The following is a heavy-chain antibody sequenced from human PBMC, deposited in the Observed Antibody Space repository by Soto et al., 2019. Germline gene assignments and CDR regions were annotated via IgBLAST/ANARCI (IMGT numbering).Heavy chain of an antibody. V-gene: IGHV3-23*01. J-gene: IGHJ4*02. CDR1: GFTFSTYA. CDR3: ARQHYYDSSGYYYDDY. D-gene: IGHD3-22*01. Sequence: EAQLLESGGGLVQPGGSLRLSCVASGFTFSTYAMSWVRQAPGKGLEWVSALTPSGGETYYADSVKGRFTISRDNSMNALYLQMNSLRIEDTAVYYCARQHYYDSSGYYYDDYWGQGTLVTVSS. CDR2: LTPSGGET.